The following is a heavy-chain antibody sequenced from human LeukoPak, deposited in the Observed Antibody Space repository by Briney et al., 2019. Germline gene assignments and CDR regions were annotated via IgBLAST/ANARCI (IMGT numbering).Heavy chain of an antibody. Sequence: SGFTVSXXXXXXXRXXXGKGLEWVSVIYSGGSTYYADSVKGRFTISRDNSKNTLYLQMNSLRAEDTAVYYCASKYLMAVWGQGTLVTVSS. V-gene: IGHV3-53*01. CDR1: GFTVSXXX. CDR2: IYSGGST. D-gene: IGHD2-8*01. J-gene: IGHJ4*02. CDR3: ASKYLMAV.